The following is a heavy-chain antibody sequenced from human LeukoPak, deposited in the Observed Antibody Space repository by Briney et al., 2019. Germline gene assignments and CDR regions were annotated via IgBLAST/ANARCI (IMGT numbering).Heavy chain of an antibody. J-gene: IGHJ5*02. CDR1: GGSFSSGGYS. CDR2: IYRSGST. CDR3: ARSYSVTTYNWFDP. Sequence: SETLSPTCTVSGGSFSSGGYSWSWIRQPPGKGLEWIGYIYRSGSTYYNPSLKSRVTISVDRSKNQFSLKLSSVTAADTAVYYCARSYSVTTYNWFDPWGQGTLVTVSS. V-gene: IGHV4-30-2*01. D-gene: IGHD5/OR15-5a*01.